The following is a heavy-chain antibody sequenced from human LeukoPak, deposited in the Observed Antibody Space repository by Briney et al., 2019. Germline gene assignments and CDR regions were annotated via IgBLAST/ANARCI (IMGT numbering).Heavy chain of an antibody. Sequence: GRSLRLSCAASGFTFSSYGMHWVRQAPGKGLEWVAVISYDGSNKYYADSVKGRFTISRDNSKNTLYLQMNSLRAEDTAVYYCARDLSIAVAGIHQYFDYWGQGTLVTVSS. V-gene: IGHV3-30*03. CDR1: GFTFSSYG. CDR3: ARDLSIAVAGIHQYFDY. CDR2: ISYDGSNK. J-gene: IGHJ4*02. D-gene: IGHD6-19*01.